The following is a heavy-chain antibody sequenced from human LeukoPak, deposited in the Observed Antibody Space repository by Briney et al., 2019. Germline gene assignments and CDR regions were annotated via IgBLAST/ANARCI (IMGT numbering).Heavy chain of an antibody. CDR2: IYYTGAT. J-gene: IGHJ4*02. D-gene: IGHD3-10*01. CDR3: ARHIVYVSGSYSSDF. CDR1: RSSISNTSYY. V-gene: IGHV4-39*01. Sequence: SETLSLTCTVARSSISNTSYYWGWIRQPPGKGLEWIGSIYYTGATYYNPSLKRRVTISVDTSRNQFSLKLTSVTAADTAVYYCARHIVYVSGSYSSDFWGQGTLVTVSS.